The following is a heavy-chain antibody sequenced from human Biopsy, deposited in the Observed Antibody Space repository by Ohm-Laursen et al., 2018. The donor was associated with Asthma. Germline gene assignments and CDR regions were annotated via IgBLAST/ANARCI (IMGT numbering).Heavy chain of an antibody. CDR2: ISYDGGNK. Sequence: SSFRLSCAAFGFTFSIYDIHWVRQAPGKGLEWVAVISYDGGNKFYGDSVKGRFTLSRDNSRNTLYLQMNSLRVEDTAIYYCARTHERWTSIQDDALDIWGQGTMVIVSS. CDR1: GFTFSIYD. J-gene: IGHJ3*02. D-gene: IGHD4-23*01. CDR3: ARTHERWTSIQDDALDI. V-gene: IGHV3-30*03.